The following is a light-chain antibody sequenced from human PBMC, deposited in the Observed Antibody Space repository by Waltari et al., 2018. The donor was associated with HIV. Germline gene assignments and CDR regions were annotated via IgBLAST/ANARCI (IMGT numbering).Light chain of an antibody. J-gene: IGKJ2*01. Sequence: EIVLAQSPRTLSLSPGEGATLSCRASQTVTSNYLAWYQVRPGQAPRLLSYGASIRATGVPDKFSGSGSGTDFTLTIGRLEPEDFAVYYCHQYGTSPRTFGQGSKVEIK. V-gene: IGKV3-20*01. CDR2: GAS. CDR3: HQYGTSPRT. CDR1: QTVTSNY.